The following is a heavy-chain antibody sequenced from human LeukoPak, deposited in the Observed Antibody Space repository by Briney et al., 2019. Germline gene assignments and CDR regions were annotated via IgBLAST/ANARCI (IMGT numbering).Heavy chain of an antibody. D-gene: IGHD3-10*01. Sequence: GASVKVSCKVSGYTLTELSIHWVRQAPGKGLEWMGGFDPEDGETIYAQKFQGRVTMTEDTSTDTAYMELSSLRSEDTAVYYCVTLGWFGEAYGMDLWGQGTTVTVSS. CDR3: VTLGWFGEAYGMDL. J-gene: IGHJ6*02. CDR1: GYTLTELS. V-gene: IGHV1-24*01. CDR2: FDPEDGET.